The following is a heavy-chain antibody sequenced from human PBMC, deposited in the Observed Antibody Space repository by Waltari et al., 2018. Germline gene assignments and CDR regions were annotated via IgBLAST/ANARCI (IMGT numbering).Heavy chain of an antibody. CDR3: ARHVIIAAAISSYFDY. V-gene: IGHV4-39*01. Sequence: QLQLQESGPGLVKPSETLSLTCTVSGGSISSSSYYWGWIRQPPGKGLEWIGSIYYSGSTYYNPSLKGRVTISVDTSKNQFSLKLSSVTAADTAVYYCARHVIIAAAISSYFDYWGQGTLVTVSS. J-gene: IGHJ4*02. CDR2: IYYSGST. D-gene: IGHD6-13*01. CDR1: GGSISSSSYY.